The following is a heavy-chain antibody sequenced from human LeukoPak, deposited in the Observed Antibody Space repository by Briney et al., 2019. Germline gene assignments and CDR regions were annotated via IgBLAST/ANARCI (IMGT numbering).Heavy chain of an antibody. CDR1: GFTFSSYG. V-gene: IGHV3-33*01. CDR3: ARDRKAVAADY. CDR2: IWYDGSNK. J-gene: IGHJ4*02. Sequence: GGSLRLSCAASGFTFSSYGMHWVRQAPGKGLEWVAVIWYDGSNKYYADSVKGRFTISRDNSKNTLYLQMNSLRAEDTAVYYCARDRKAVAADYWGQGTLVTVSS. D-gene: IGHD6-19*01.